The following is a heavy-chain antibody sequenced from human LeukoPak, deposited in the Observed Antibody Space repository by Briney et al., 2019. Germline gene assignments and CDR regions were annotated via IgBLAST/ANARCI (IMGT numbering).Heavy chain of an antibody. D-gene: IGHD6-19*01. CDR1: GFTFSSYA. Sequence: GGSLRLSCAASGFTFSSYAMSWVRQAPGKGLVWVSRINSDGSSTSYADSVKGRFTISRDNAKNTLYLQMNSLRAEDTAVYYCARDRGSSGWPYYYYYGMDVWGQGTTVTVSS. V-gene: IGHV3-74*01. CDR3: ARDRGSSGWPYYYYYGMDV. J-gene: IGHJ6*02. CDR2: INSDGSST.